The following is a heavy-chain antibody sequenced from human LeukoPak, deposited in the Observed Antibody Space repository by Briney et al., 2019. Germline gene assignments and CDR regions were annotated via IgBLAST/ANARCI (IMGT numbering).Heavy chain of an antibody. D-gene: IGHD6-13*01. J-gene: IGHJ4*02. CDR1: GFPFNAYW. CDR3: ARSLPYGTTWYGRSDF. CDR2: IRQDGDTK. Sequence: GGSLRLSCAASGFPFNAYWMTWVRQAPGKGLEWVANIRQDGDTKYYVDSVKGRFTISRDNAMNSLYPQMNNLRAEDTAIYYCARSLPYGTTWYGRSDFWGQGTLVTVSS. V-gene: IGHV3-7*03.